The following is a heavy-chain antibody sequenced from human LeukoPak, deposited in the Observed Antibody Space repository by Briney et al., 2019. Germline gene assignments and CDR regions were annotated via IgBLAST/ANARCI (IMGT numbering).Heavy chain of an antibody. D-gene: IGHD1-7*01. CDR1: AFTFSTYE. Sequence: PGGSLRLSCAASAFTFSTYEMNWVRQAPGKGLEWVSYISSRGSTIYYADSVKGRFTISRDNAKNPLYLQMNSLRAADTAIYYCARGRDGELDYWGQGTLVTVSS. J-gene: IGHJ4*02. CDR2: ISSRGSTI. V-gene: IGHV3-48*03. CDR3: ARGRDGELDY.